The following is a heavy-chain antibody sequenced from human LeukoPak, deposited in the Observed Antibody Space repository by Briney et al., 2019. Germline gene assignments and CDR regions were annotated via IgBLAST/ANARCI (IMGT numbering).Heavy chain of an antibody. CDR3: ARGNRRYCSSTSCFNWFDP. D-gene: IGHD2-2*01. J-gene: IGHJ5*02. CDR1: GFTFSGYP. Sequence: GGSLRLSCAASGFTFSGYPIHWVRQAPGKGLEWVAVISYDGSNKYYADSVKGRFTISRDNSKNTLYLQMNSLRAEDTAVYYCARGNRRYCSSTSCFNWFDPWGQGTLVTVSS. V-gene: IGHV3-30-3*01. CDR2: ISYDGSNK.